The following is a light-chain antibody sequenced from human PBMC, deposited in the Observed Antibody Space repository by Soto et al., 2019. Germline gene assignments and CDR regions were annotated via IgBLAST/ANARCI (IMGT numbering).Light chain of an antibody. J-gene: IGKJ1*01. CDR1: QSLLHSNGYNY. Sequence: DIVMTQSPLSLPVTPGEPASISCRSSQSLLHSNGYNYLDWYLQRPGQSPQLLIYLGSNRASGVPDRFSGSASGTDSTLTISRVEAEDVAVYYCMQALQTQWTFGQGTKVEVK. V-gene: IGKV2-28*01. CDR3: MQALQTQWT. CDR2: LGS.